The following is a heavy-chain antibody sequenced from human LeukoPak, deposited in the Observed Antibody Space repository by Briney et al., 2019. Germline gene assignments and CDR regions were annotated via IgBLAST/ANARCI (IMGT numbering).Heavy chain of an antibody. CDR2: ISWDSDSI. V-gene: IGHV3-9*01. J-gene: IGHJ4*02. Sequence: PGRSLRLSSAASGFTFDDYATHWARQAPGNCLESLSVISWDSDSIGHAESVKGRFTISTENAKNSLYMQMNSLRAEDTAVYYCARELRVESRPFDYCGQATLLTVSS. CDR3: ARELRVESRPFDY. CDR1: GFTFDDYA. D-gene: IGHD4-17*01.